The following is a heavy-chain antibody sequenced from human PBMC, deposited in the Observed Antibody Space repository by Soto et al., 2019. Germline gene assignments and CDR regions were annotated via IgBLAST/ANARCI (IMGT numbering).Heavy chain of an antibody. Sequence: GGSLRLSCAASGFTFNIYSMNLVRQAPGKGLEWVSSISSRSSNIDYADSVKGRFTISRDNANNSLYLQMNNLSADDTAVYYCARDTKMLAPLIYMDHWGRGTLVTVSS. V-gene: IGHV3-21*01. CDR3: ARDTKMLAPLIYMDH. D-gene: IGHD3-22*01. CDR1: GFTFNIYS. CDR2: ISSRSSNI. J-gene: IGHJ4*02.